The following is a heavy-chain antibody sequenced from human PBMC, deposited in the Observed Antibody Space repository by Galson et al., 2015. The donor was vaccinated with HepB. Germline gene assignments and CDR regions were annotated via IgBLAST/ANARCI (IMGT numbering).Heavy chain of an antibody. CDR3: AKDSNNSPGWYFDY. CDR1: GFTFTNYA. Sequence: SLRLSCAASGFTFTNYAMSWVRQAPGKGLEWVSSISGSGGSTYYADSVTGRFTISRDNSKNTLYLHMNSLRAEDTAVYYCAKDSNNSPGWYFDYWGQGTLVTVSS. J-gene: IGHJ4*02. D-gene: IGHD1-1*01. CDR2: ISGSGGST. V-gene: IGHV3-23*01.